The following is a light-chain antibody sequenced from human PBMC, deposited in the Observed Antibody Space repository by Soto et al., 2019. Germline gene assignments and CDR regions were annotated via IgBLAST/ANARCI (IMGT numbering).Light chain of an antibody. CDR3: QHYGSSPHYT. V-gene: IGKV3-20*01. J-gene: IGKJ2*01. Sequence: EMVLTQSPGTLSLSPGERATLSCRASQSVSSSYLAWYQQKPGQAPRLLIYGASSRATGIPDRFSGSGSGTDFTLTISRLEPEDFAVYYCQHYGSSPHYTFGQGTKLEI. CDR2: GAS. CDR1: QSVSSSY.